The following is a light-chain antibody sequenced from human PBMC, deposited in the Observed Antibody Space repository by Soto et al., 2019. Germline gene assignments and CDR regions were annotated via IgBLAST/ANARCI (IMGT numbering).Light chain of an antibody. V-gene: IGKV3D-15*01. CDR3: QHYNNWPWT. Sequence: EIVMTQSPVTLSVSPGERATLSCRANHRVGSTLAWYQQKPGQGPRLLMYDTSIRATGIPARFSGSGYGTEFTLTIRSLQSDDFAVYYCQHYNNWPWTGGQGTKVDIK. CDR1: HRVGST. CDR2: DTS. J-gene: IGKJ1*01.